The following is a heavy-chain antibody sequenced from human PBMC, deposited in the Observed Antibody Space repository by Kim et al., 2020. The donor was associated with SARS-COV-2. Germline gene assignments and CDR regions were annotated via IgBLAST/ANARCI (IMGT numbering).Heavy chain of an antibody. Sequence: GGSLRLSCVGSGFIFSNSWINWVRQAPGKGLEWVANIRFDGGEESYVESVRGRFAISRDNAKASVYLQMSSLRVDDTAVYYCANTNWFAPWGQGTLVIVSS. CDR2: IRFDGGEE. CDR1: GFIFSNSW. V-gene: IGHV3-7*03. J-gene: IGHJ5*02. CDR3: ANTNWFAP.